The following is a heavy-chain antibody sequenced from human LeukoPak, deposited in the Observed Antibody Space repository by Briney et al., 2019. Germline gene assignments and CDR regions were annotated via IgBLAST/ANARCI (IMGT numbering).Heavy chain of an antibody. CDR1: GFTFGSYW. CDR3: ARGNTSFDWFPHYYYYGMDV. CDR2: INHNGNVN. D-gene: IGHD3-9*01. J-gene: IGHJ6*02. Sequence: GGSLRLSCAASGFTFGSYWMNWARQAPGKGLEWVASINHNGNVNYYVDSVKGRFTISRDNAKNSLYLQMSNLRAEDTAVYYCARGNTSFDWFPHYYYYGMDVWGQGTTVTVS. V-gene: IGHV3-7*03.